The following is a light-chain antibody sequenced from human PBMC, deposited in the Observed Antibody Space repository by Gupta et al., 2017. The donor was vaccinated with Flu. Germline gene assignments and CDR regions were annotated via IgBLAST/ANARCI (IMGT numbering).Light chain of an antibody. CDR2: LGS. CDR3: MQALQTPFT. CDR1: QSLLHRNGYNY. Sequence: ISCRSTQSLLHRNGYNYLDWYLQKPGQSPQLLIYLGSNRASGVPDRSSGSGSDTDFTLKISRVEAEDVGVYYCMQALQTPFTFGPGTKVDIK. J-gene: IGKJ3*01. V-gene: IGKV2-28*01.